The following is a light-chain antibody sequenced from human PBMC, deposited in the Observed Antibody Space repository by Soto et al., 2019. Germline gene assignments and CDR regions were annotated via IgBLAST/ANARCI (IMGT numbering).Light chain of an antibody. CDR1: SSNIGSSF. CDR2: DND. Sequence: SALPQPPSVSATPGQKVTISCSGSSSNIGSSFGSWYQQLPGTAPKLLIYDNDKRPSGIPDRFSGSKSGTSATLGITGLQTGDEADYYCGTWDSSLSAVVFGGGTQLTVL. CDR3: GTWDSSLSAVV. J-gene: IGLJ2*01. V-gene: IGLV1-51*01.